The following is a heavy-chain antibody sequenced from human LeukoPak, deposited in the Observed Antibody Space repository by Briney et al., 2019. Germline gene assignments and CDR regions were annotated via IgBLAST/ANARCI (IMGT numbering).Heavy chain of an antibody. V-gene: IGHV3-30*02. J-gene: IGHJ1*01. CDR2: IRYDGCKK. CDR3: AKDTPPYCSSTSCPYPAEYFQH. CDR1: GFTVSRYG. Sequence: AGGSLRLSCAASGFTVSRYGRHWVREAPGKGLERVSFIRYDGCKKFYGDSVKGRFTISRDNSKSTLSLQMNSLRAEDTAVYYCAKDTPPYCSSTSCPYPAEYFQHWGQGTLVTVFS. D-gene: IGHD2-2*01.